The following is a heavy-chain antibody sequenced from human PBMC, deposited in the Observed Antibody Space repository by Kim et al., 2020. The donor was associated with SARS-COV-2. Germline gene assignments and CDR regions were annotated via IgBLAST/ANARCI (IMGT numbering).Heavy chain of an antibody. V-gene: IGHV4-39*01. Sequence: SNPSLKSGVTLSVDTAKNQFSLKLSSVTAADTAVYYCARRLYGSGSYADYWGQGTLVTVSS. D-gene: IGHD3-10*01. CDR3: ARRLYGSGSYADY. J-gene: IGHJ4*02.